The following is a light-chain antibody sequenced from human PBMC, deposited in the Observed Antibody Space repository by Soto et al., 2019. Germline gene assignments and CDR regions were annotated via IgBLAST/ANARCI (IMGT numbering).Light chain of an antibody. J-gene: IGKJ4*01. CDR3: QQRSNWPSVT. CDR1: QSITNS. Sequence: ESVLTQFPATLSLSPGDRATLSCRASQSITNSLAWYRHQPGQPPRLLIYDASKRATGIPARFIGSGSGTHFTLTISSLEPEDFGLYYCQQRSNWPSVTFGGGTKVEIK. V-gene: IGKV3-11*01. CDR2: DAS.